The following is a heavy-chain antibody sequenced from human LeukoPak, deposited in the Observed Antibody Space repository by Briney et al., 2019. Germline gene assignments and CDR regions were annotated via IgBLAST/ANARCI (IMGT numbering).Heavy chain of an antibody. Sequence: ASVKVSCKASGGTFSSYAISWVRQAPGQGLEWMGGIIPIFGTANYAQKFQGRITITTDESTSTAYMELSSLRSEDTAVYYCARAMGTTVTDWRPDAFDIWGQGTMVTVSS. V-gene: IGHV1-69*05. CDR1: GGTFSSYA. CDR3: ARAMGTTVTDWRPDAFDI. CDR2: IIPIFGTA. D-gene: IGHD4-11*01. J-gene: IGHJ3*02.